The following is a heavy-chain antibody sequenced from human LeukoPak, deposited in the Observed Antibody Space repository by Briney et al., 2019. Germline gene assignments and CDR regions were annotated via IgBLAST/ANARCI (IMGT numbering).Heavy chain of an antibody. Sequence: PGGSLRLSCAASGFTFSHYWMHWVRRAPGKGLVWISHISNDGTNIGYADSVKGRFTISRDNAKNTLYLQMNSLRAEDTAVYYCTRTSGERCFDYWGQGTQVTVSS. CDR3: TRTSGERCFDY. CDR2: ISNDGTNI. D-gene: IGHD2-8*01. CDR1: GFTFSHYW. V-gene: IGHV3-74*01. J-gene: IGHJ4*02.